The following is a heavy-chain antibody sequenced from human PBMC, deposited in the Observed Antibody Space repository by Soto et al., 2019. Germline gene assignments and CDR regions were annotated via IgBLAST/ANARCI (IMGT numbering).Heavy chain of an antibody. CDR2: INSDGSST. V-gene: IGHV3-74*01. J-gene: IGHJ5*02. D-gene: IGHD1-7*01. CDR3: ARAGYNWNYDWFDP. Sequence: GSLRLSCAASGFTFSSYWMHWVRQAPGKGLVWVSRINSDGSSTSYADSVKGRFTISRDNAKNTLYPQMNSLRAEDTAVYYCARAGYNWNYDWFDPWGQGTLVTVSS. CDR1: GFTFSSYW.